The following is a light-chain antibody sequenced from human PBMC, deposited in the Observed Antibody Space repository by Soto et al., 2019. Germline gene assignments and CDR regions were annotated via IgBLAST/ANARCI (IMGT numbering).Light chain of an antibody. V-gene: IGKV3-15*01. CDR1: QSVSIN. CDR3: QQYNDWPRT. J-gene: IGKJ3*01. Sequence: EIVLTQSPATLSLSPGERTTLSCRASQSVSINLAWYQQKPGQAPRLLIYGASTRATGFPARFSGSGSGTEFTLTISGLQSEDFAVYYCQQYNDWPRTFGPGTKVDIK. CDR2: GAS.